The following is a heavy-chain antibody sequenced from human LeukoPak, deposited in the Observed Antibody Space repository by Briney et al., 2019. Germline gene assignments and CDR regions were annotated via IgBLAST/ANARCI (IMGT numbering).Heavy chain of an antibody. CDR1: GGSISSHY. CDR3: ARVGSRWFDP. J-gene: IGHJ5*02. Sequence: SETLSLTCTVSGGSISSHYWSWIRQPPGKGLEWIGYIYYSGSTNYNPSLKSRVTISVDTSKNQFSLELSSVTAADTAVYYCARVGSRWFDPWGQGTLATVSS. V-gene: IGHV4-59*11. D-gene: IGHD6-25*01. CDR2: IYYSGST.